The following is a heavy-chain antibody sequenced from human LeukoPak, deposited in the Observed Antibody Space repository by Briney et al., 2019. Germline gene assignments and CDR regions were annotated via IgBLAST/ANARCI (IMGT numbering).Heavy chain of an antibody. CDR1: GFTFDDYA. J-gene: IGHJ4*02. CDR2: ISATGRNT. CDR3: AKDPRRFLEWLPEAESAKYYFDY. V-gene: IGHV3-23*01. D-gene: IGHD3-3*01. Sequence: PGRSLRLSCAASGFTFDDYAMHWVRQAPGKGLECVSTISATGRNTYYADSVKGRFTISRDNSKNTLYLQMNSLRAEDTAVYYCAKDPRRFLEWLPEAESAKYYFDYWGQGTLVTVSS.